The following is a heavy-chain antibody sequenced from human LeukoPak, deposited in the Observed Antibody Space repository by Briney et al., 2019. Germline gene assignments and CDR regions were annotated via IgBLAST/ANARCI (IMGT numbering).Heavy chain of an antibody. D-gene: IGHD5-24*01. CDR3: ARGGRDGYIYYFDY. CDR2: TYYRSKVYN. J-gene: IGHJ4*02. Sequence: SQPLSLTCALSRDSVSSNSAAWNWIRQSPSRSLEWLGRTYYRSKVYNDYAVSVKGRITINPDTSKSQFSLQLSSVTPEDTAVYYCARGGRDGYIYYFDYGGQGTLVTASS. CDR1: RDSVSSNSAA. V-gene: IGHV6-1*01.